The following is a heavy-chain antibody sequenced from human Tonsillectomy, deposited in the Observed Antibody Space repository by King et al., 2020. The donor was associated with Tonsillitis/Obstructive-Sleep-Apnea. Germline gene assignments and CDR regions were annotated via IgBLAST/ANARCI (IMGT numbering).Heavy chain of an antibody. CDR3: ARDSQYSFDY. Sequence: VQLVESGGGLVQPGGSLRLSCAASGFTFRSYSLNWVRQAPGKGLEWVSYISSSSSIINYADSVKGRLTISRDNAKNSLYLQMNSLSDEDTAVYYCARDSQYSFDYWGQGTLVTVSS. D-gene: IGHD2-21*01. CDR1: GFTFRSYS. CDR2: ISSSSSII. J-gene: IGHJ4*02. V-gene: IGHV3-48*02.